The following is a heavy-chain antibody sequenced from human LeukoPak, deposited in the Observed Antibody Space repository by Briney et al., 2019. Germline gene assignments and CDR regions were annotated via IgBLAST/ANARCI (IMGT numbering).Heavy chain of an antibody. Sequence: GESLKISCKGSGYTFTNYWIAWVRQRPGKGLEWMGMIYNGDPDIRYRPSFQGQVTFSVDKSISTAYLQWSSLEASDTAIYYCARHGNWGPLDLWGQGTLVTVSS. CDR2: IYNGDPDI. CDR3: ARHGNWGPLDL. D-gene: IGHD3-16*01. CDR1: GYTFTNYW. V-gene: IGHV5-51*01. J-gene: IGHJ5*02.